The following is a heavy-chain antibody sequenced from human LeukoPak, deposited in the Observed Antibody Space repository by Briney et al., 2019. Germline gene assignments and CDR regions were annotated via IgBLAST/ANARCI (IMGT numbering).Heavy chain of an antibody. CDR1: GYTFTSYG. D-gene: IGHD5-12*01. CDR2: ISAYNGNT. Sequence: ASVKVSCKASGYTFTSYGISWVRQAPGQGLEWMGWISAYNGNTNYAQKLQGRVTMTTDTSTSTAYMELRSLRSDDTAVYYCARDRGSGYDWAYYFDYWDQGTLVTVSS. J-gene: IGHJ4*02. V-gene: IGHV1-18*01. CDR3: ARDRGSGYDWAYYFDY.